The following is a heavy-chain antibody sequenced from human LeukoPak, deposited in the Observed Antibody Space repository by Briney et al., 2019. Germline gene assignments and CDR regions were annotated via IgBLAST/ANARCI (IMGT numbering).Heavy chain of an antibody. V-gene: IGHV4-59*08. CDR1: GGSVSGYY. CDR3: ARHRVAGTSNWFDP. CDR2: IYYSGSI. Sequence: SSETLSLTCSGSGGSVSGYYWSWIRQPPGKGLEWIGYIYYSGSINYNPSLKNRVTISVDTSKNQFSLKLSSVTAADTAVYYCARHRVAGTSNWFDPWGQGTLVTVSS. D-gene: IGHD6-19*01. J-gene: IGHJ5*02.